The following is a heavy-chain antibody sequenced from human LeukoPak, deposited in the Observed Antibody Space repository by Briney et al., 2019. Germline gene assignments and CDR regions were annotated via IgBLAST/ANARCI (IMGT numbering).Heavy chain of an antibody. CDR3: ATDPVSNHDYGDTHAFDI. D-gene: IGHD4-17*01. CDR1: GYTLTELS. Sequence: ASVKVSCKVSGYTLTELSMYWVRQAPGKGLEWMGGFDPEDGETIYAQKYQGRVTMTEDTSTDTAYMELSSLRSEDTAVYYCATDPVSNHDYGDTHAFDIWGQGTMVTVSS. CDR2: FDPEDGET. J-gene: IGHJ3*02. V-gene: IGHV1-24*01.